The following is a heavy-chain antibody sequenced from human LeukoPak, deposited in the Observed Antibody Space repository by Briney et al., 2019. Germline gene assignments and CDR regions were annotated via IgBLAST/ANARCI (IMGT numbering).Heavy chain of an antibody. CDR1: GFTFSDSY. CDR2: ISSVGNTI. Sequence: GGSLRLSCAASGFTFSDSYMGWIRQAPGKGLEWISYISSVGNTIYYADSVKGRFTISRDNARNSLYLQMNSLRAEDTAVYYCARSGDRAYYYYMDVWGKGTTVTVSS. D-gene: IGHD2-21*02. V-gene: IGHV3-11*04. J-gene: IGHJ6*03. CDR3: ARSGDRAYYYYMDV.